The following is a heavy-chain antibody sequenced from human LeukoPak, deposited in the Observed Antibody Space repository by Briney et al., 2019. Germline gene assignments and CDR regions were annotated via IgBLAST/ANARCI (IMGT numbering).Heavy chain of an antibody. CDR1: GFTFSSYA. V-gene: IGHV3-23*01. J-gene: IGHJ4*02. Sequence: GGSLRLSCAASGFTFSSYAMSWVRQAPGKGLEWVSAISGSGGSTDYADSVKGRFTISRDNSKNTLYLQMNSLRAEDTAVYYCAKEFNYYDSSGYSRFSNFVYWGQGTLVTVSS. CDR2: ISGSGGST. D-gene: IGHD3-22*01. CDR3: AKEFNYYDSSGYSRFSNFVY.